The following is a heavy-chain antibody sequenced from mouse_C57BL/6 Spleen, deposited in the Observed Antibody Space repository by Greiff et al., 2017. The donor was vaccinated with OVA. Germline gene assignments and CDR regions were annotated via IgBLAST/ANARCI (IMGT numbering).Heavy chain of an antibody. J-gene: IGHJ3*01. CDR1: GYTFTDYN. Sequence: VQLQQSGPELVKPGASVKIPCKASGYTFTDYNMDWVKQSHGKSLEWIGDINPNNGGTIYNQKFKGKATLTVDKSSSTAYMELRSLTSEDTAVYYCATRGYCGSGYDLAYWGQGTLVTVSA. D-gene: IGHD1-1*01. CDR3: ATRGYCGSGYDLAY. V-gene: IGHV1-18*01. CDR2: INPNNGGT.